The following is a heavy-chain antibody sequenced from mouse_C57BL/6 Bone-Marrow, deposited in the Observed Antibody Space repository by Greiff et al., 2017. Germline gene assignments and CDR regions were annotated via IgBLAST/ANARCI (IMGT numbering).Heavy chain of an antibody. J-gene: IGHJ1*03. V-gene: IGHV1-42*01. CDR3: ARRGVYDEDWYFDV. Sequence: VQLQQSGPELVKPGASVKISCKASGYSFTGYYMNWVKQSPEKSLEWIGEINPSTGGTTYNQKFKAKATLTVDKSSSTAYMQLKSLTSEDSAVYYWARRGVYDEDWYFDVWGTGTTVTVSS. D-gene: IGHD2-12*01. CDR1: GYSFTGYY. CDR2: INPSTGGT.